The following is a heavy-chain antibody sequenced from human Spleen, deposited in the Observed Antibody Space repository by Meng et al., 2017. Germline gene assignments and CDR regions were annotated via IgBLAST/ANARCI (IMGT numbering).Heavy chain of an antibody. Sequence: VQLVQSGAEGKRPGSSVKVSCKASGGTFSSYTISWVRQAPGQGLEWMGRIIPILGIANYAQKFQGRVTITADKSTSTAYMELSSLRSEDTAVYYCASVLRFSVWYFDLWGRGTLVTVSS. CDR2: IIPILGIA. J-gene: IGHJ2*01. CDR1: GGTFSSYT. D-gene: IGHD3-3*01. V-gene: IGHV1-69*02. CDR3: ASVLRFSVWYFDL.